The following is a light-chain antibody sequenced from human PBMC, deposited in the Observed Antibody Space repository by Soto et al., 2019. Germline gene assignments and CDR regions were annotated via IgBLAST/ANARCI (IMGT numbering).Light chain of an antibody. J-gene: IGKJ4*01. CDR2: GAS. V-gene: IGKV3-20*01. Sequence: EIVLTQSPGTLSLSPGERATLSCRDSQSVSSSYLAWYQQKPGQAPRLLIYGASSRATGIPDRFSGSESGTDFTLTISRLEPEDFAVYYCQQYGSSPLTFGGGTKVDIK. CDR1: QSVSSSY. CDR3: QQYGSSPLT.